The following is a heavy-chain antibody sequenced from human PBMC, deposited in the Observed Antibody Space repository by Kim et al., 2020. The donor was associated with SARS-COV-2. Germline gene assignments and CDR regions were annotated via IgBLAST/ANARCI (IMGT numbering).Heavy chain of an antibody. CDR3: ARGRGWVRDNWFDP. J-gene: IGHJ5*02. Sequence: QKVQGRVTMTRNTSISTAYMELSSLRSEDTAVYYCARGRGWVRDNWFDPWGQGTLVTVSS. V-gene: IGHV1-8*01. D-gene: IGHD3-10*01.